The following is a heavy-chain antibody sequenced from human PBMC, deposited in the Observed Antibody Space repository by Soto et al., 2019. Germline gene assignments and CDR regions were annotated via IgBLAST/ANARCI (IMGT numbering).Heavy chain of an antibody. CDR1: CGSFIGYY. V-gene: IGHV4-34*01. J-gene: IGHJ6*02. CDR3: ARGPRYDFWSGPRWSIGMDV. CDR2: INHSGST. Sequence: PSETLSLTCAVYCGSFIGYYWSWIRQPPGKGLEWIGEINHSGSTNYNPSLKSRVTISVDTSKNQFSLKLSSVTAADTAVYYCARGPRYDFWSGPRWSIGMDVWGQGTTVTVSS. D-gene: IGHD3-3*01.